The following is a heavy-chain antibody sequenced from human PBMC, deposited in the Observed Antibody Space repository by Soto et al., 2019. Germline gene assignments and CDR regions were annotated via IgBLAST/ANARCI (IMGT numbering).Heavy chain of an antibody. J-gene: IGHJ6*02. CDR2: IIPILGIT. Sequence: QVPLVQSGAELKKPGSSVKVSCRASGDTFSSNTVSWVRQAPGQGLEWMGRIIPILGITNYAQKFQGRVTITADKSRTTAYMELSTLRSDDTAIYYCARPRYCGADCYSNYYYGMDVWGQGTSVTVSS. D-gene: IGHD2-21*02. CDR3: ARPRYCGADCYSNYYYGMDV. CDR1: GDTFSSNT. V-gene: IGHV1-69*02.